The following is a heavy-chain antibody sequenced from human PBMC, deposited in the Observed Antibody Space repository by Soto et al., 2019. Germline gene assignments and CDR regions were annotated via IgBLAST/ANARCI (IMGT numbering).Heavy chain of an antibody. D-gene: IGHD1-26*01. CDR2: FDPEDGET. J-gene: IGHJ4*02. Sequence: ASVKVSCKVSGCTLTELSMHWVRQAPGKGLEWMGGFDPEDGETIYAQKFQGRVTMTEDTSTDTAYMELSSLRSEDTAVYYCATGPPFAVVGRIDYWGQGTLVTVSS. CDR3: ATGPPFAVVGRIDY. V-gene: IGHV1-24*01. CDR1: GCTLTELS.